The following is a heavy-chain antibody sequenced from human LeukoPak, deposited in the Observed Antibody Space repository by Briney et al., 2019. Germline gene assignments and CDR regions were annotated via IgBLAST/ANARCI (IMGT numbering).Heavy chain of an antibody. CDR1: GYTFTGYY. CDR2: INPNSGGT. V-gene: IGHV1-2*02. Sequence: APVKVSCKASGYTFTGYYRHWVRQAPAQGLEWMGWINPNSGGTNYAQKFQGRVTMTRDTSISTAYMELSRLRSDDTAVYYCGRKNDAFDIWGQGTMVTVSS. CDR3: GRKNDAFDI. J-gene: IGHJ3*02.